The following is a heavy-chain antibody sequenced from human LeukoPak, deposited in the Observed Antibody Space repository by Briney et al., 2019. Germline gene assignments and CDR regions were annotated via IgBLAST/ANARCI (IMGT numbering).Heavy chain of an antibody. CDR3: ARLRYFDSSGYYPT. CDR1: SGSISSYY. V-gene: IGHV4-4*09. D-gene: IGHD3-22*01. CDR2: IYTSGST. J-gene: IGHJ5*02. Sequence: SETLSLTRTVSSGSISSYYWSWIRQPPGKGLEWIGYIYTSGSTNYNPSLKSRVTISVDTSKNQFSLKLSSVTAADTDVYYCARLRYFDSSGYYPTWGQGTLVTVSS.